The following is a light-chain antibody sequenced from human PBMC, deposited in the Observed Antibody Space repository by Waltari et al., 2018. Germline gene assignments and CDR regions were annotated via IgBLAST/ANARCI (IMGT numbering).Light chain of an antibody. Sequence: QSAMTQPPSASGTPGQTVTISCFGGSSNVGNNPVNWYQQLPGTAPKVLIYSNNQRRSGVPDRFSGSKSGTTASLAIRGLQSEDEADYYCAAWDYKLNGVLYGGGTKLTV. CDR1: SSNVGNNP. V-gene: IGLV1-44*01. CDR3: AAWDYKLNGVL. CDR2: SNN. J-gene: IGLJ3*02.